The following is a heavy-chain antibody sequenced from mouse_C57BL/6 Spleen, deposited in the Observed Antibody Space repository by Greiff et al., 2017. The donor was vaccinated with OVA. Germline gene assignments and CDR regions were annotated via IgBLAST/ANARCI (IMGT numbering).Heavy chain of an antibody. J-gene: IGHJ2*01. CDR3: ARGDYGNYLFDY. V-gene: IGHV1-55*01. D-gene: IGHD2-1*01. CDR2: IYPGSGST. CDR1: GYTFTSYW. Sequence: VQLQQPGAELVKPGASVKMSCKASGYTFTSYWITWVKQRPGQGLEWIGDIYPGSGSTNYNEKFKSKATLTVDTSSSTAYMQLSSLTSEDSAVYYCARGDYGNYLFDYWGQGTTLTVSS.